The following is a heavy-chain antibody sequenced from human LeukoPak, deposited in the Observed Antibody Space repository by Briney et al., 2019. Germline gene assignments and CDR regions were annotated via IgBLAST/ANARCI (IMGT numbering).Heavy chain of an antibody. V-gene: IGHV1-46*01. CDR2: INPSGGST. CDR3: ASSGWYEGFDY. D-gene: IGHD6-19*01. CDR1: GYTLTSYY. Sequence: ASVKVSCKASGYTLTSYYMHWVRQAPGQGLEWMGIINPSGGSTSYAQKFQGRVTMTRDTSTSTVYMELSSLRSEDTAVYYCASSGWYEGFDYWGQGTLVTVSS. J-gene: IGHJ4*02.